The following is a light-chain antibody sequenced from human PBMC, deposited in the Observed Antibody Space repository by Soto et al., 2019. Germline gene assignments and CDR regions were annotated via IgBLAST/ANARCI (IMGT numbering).Light chain of an antibody. Sequence: SPSGLAVCRGGGSTFSGGASQTVSSNLAWYQQKPGQAPRLLTYGASTRATGIPARFSGSGSGTELTLTTNSLPPEDFAVYHPQQYSNWPRTFAQGTKVDIK. CDR3: QQYSNWPRT. CDR2: GAS. V-gene: IGKV3-15*01. CDR1: QTVSSN. J-gene: IGKJ1*01.